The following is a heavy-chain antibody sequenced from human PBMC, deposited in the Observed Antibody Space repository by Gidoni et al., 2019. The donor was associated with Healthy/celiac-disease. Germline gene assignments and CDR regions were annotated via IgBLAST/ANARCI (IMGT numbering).Heavy chain of an antibody. CDR1: GYTFTSYA. J-gene: IGHJ3*02. V-gene: IGHV1-3*01. D-gene: IGHD6-6*01. CDR3: ANEYSSSKDAFDI. Sequence: QVQLVQSGAEVKKPGASVKVSCKASGYTFTSYAMHWVRQAPGQRLEWMGWINAGNGNTKYSQKFQGRVTITRDTSASTAYMELSSLRSEDTAVYYCANEYSSSKDAFDIWGQGTMVTVSS. CDR2: INAGNGNT.